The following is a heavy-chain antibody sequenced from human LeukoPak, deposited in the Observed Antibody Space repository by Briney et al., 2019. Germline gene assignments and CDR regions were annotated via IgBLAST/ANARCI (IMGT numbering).Heavy chain of an antibody. CDR3: TRDLLGFATTPLSD. CDR1: GYTFTNYY. J-gene: IGHJ4*02. Sequence: ASARVSCKASGYTFTNYYIHWVRQAPGHGLEWMGWINPNRGDTNYAQKFQGRVTMTRDTSISTAFMELTRLTSDDTAVYYCTRDLLGFATTPLSDWGQGTLVTVSS. D-gene: IGHD4-17*01. CDR2: INPNRGDT. V-gene: IGHV1-2*02.